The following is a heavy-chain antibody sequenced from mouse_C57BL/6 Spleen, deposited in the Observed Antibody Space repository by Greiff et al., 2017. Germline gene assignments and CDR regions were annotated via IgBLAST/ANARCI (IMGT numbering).Heavy chain of an antibody. D-gene: IGHD2-2*01. CDR3: ARYAMVTSFDY. CDR2: IYPGDGDT. Sequence: VQLQESGAELVKPGASVKISCKASGYAFSSYWMNWVKQRPGKGLEWIGQIYPGDGDTNYNGKFKGKATLTADKSSSTAYMQLSSLTSEDSAVYFCARYAMVTSFDYWGQGTTLTVSS. V-gene: IGHV1-80*01. CDR1: GYAFSSYW. J-gene: IGHJ2*01.